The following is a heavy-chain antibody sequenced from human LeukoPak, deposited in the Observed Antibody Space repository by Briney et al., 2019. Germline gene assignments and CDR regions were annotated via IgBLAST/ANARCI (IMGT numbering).Heavy chain of an antibody. Sequence: WASVKVSCKASGYTFTSYGISWVRQSPGQGLEWMGWISAYNGNTNYAQKLQGRVTMTTDTSTSTAYMELRSLRSDDTAVYYCARDQWELLSTNWFDPWGQGTLVTVSS. J-gene: IGHJ5*02. D-gene: IGHD1-26*01. V-gene: IGHV1-18*01. CDR2: ISAYNGNT. CDR3: ARDQWELLSTNWFDP. CDR1: GYTFTSYG.